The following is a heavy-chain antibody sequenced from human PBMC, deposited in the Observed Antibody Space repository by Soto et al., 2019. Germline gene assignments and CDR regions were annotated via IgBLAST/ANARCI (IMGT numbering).Heavy chain of an antibody. V-gene: IGHV4-30-4*01. J-gene: IGHJ5*02. CDR2: IYNIGST. D-gene: IGHD3-3*01. CDR1: GGSISSSGDC. Sequence: PSETLSLTCTVSGGSISSSGDCWSWIHQSPGKGLEWVGHIYNIGSTCSNPSLRSRATISVETSNNQFSLKLSSVAATDTTVYYCARGPSADRLDAWAQGTLVIGSS. CDR3: ARGPSADRLDA.